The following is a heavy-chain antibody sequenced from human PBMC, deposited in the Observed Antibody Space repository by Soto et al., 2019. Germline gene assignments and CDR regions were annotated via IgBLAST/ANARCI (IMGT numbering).Heavy chain of an antibody. J-gene: IGHJ3*02. D-gene: IGHD3-9*01. V-gene: IGHV4-34*01. Sequence: SETLSLTCVVSGGSFSTYYYNWIRQSPGKGLEWIREINHSGSNNYSPSLKSRVTMSLDTSKNQFSLKLTSVTAADTAVYYCARGGSNDWQVAFDIWGQGTMVTVS. CDR1: GGSFSTYY. CDR2: INHSGSN. CDR3: ARGGSNDWQVAFDI.